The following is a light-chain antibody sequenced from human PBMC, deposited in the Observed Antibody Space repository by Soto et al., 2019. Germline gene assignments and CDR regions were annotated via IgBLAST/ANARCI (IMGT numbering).Light chain of an antibody. CDR1: QTINNW. CDR2: HAS. CDR3: QHYNSYPWT. Sequence: DIQMTQSPSTLSASIGDRVTITCRASQTINNWLAWYQQKPGKAPNLLIYHASNLETGVPSRFSGSAFGTEFTLTISSLQPDDFATYHCQHYNSYPWTFGQGTKVEIK. V-gene: IGKV1-5*01. J-gene: IGKJ1*01.